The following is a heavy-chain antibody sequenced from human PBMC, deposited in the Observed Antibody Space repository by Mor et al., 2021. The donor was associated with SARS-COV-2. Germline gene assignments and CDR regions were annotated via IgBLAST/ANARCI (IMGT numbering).Heavy chain of an antibody. J-gene: IGHJ4*02. Sequence: GLEWIGEINHSGSTNYNPSLKSRVTISVDTSKNQFSLKLSSVTAADTAVYYCARTTTVTTSALDYWGQGTLVTVSS. CDR2: INHSGST. D-gene: IGHD4-17*01. CDR3: ARTTTVTTSALDY. V-gene: IGHV4-34*01.